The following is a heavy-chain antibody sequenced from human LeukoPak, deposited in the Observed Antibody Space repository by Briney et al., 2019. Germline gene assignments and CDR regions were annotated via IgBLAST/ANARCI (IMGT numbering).Heavy chain of an antibody. CDR2: VYYSGST. Sequence: SETLSLTCTVSGGSISNYYWSWIRQSPGKGLEWIGYVYYSGSTNYNPSLKRRVTISVDTSKNQFSLKVTSVTAADTAIYYCARGRISGSYYGSDFDYWGQGTLVTVSS. V-gene: IGHV4-59*01. CDR3: ARGRISGSYYGSDFDY. J-gene: IGHJ4*02. D-gene: IGHD3-10*01. CDR1: GGSISNYY.